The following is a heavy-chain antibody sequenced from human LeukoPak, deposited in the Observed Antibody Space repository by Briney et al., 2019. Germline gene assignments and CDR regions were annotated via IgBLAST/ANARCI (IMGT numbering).Heavy chain of an antibody. CDR3: ARERWGAMDY. CDR1: GGSISSYY. J-gene: IGHJ4*02. CDR2: IYYSGST. Sequence: PSETLSLTCTVSGGSISSYYWSWIRQPQGQGLEWIGYIYYSGSTNYNPSLKSRVTISVDTSKNQFSLKLSSVTAADTAVYYCARERWGAMDYWGQGTLVTVSS. D-gene: IGHD3-16*01. V-gene: IGHV4-59*01.